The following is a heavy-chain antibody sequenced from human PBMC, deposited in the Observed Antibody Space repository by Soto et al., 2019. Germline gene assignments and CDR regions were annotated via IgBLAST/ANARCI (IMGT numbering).Heavy chain of an antibody. Sequence: SETLSLTCTVSRGSIIGYYWSWIRQPPGKGPEWIGYIYYSGSSNSNPSLKSRVTMSVDTSKNQFSLKLSSLTAADTAVYYCARGGGSYYIAYWGQGTLVTVSS. D-gene: IGHD1-26*01. CDR3: ARGGGSYYIAY. CDR2: IYYSGSS. CDR1: RGSIIGYY. J-gene: IGHJ4*02. V-gene: IGHV4-59*01.